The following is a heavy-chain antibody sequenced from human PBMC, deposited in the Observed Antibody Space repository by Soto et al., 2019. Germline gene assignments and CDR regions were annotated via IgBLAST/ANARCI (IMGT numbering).Heavy chain of an antibody. CDR2: INHSGST. CDR1: GGSFRGYS. D-gene: IGHD3-22*01. CDR3: AGSEYYYDSLFVY. Sequence: SETLSLTCAVYGGSFRGYSLTWIRQPPGTGLEWIGEINHSGSTNYNPSLKSRVTISVDTSKNPFPLKLSSVTAADTAVYYCAGSEYYYDSLFVYWGQGTLVTVSS. V-gene: IGHV4-34*01. J-gene: IGHJ4*02.